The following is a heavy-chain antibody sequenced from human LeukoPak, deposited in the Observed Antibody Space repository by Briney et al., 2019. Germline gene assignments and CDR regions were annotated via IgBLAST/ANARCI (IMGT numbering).Heavy chain of an antibody. J-gene: IGHJ2*01. CDR3: ARYGYFDV. CDR1: GGSIGTYY. V-gene: IGHV4-59*01. CDR2: THYSGNT. Sequence: PSETLSLTCTVSGGSIGTYYWSWIRQPPGKGLEWIGYTHYSGNTNYNPSLKSRVTISIDTSKNQFSLKLSSVTAADTAVYYCARYGYFDVWGRGTLVTVSS.